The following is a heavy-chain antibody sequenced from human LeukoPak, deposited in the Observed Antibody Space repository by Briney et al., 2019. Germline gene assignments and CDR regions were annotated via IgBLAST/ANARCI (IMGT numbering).Heavy chain of an antibody. J-gene: IGHJ4*02. CDR2: IYRSEST. CDR3: ARHSHYYVSGSFYRDYFDY. CDR1: GGSISSYY. D-gene: IGHD3-10*01. V-gene: IGHV4-59*08. Sequence: SETLSLTRTVSGGSISSYYWSWIRQPPGKGLEWIGYIYRSESTNTNPSLKSRVTISVDTSENQFSLKLSSVTAADTAVYYCARHSHYYVSGSFYRDYFDYWGQGTLVTVSS.